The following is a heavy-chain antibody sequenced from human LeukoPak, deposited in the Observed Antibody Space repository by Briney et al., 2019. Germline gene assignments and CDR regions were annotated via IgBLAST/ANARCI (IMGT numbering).Heavy chain of an antibody. V-gene: IGHV1-18*01. J-gene: IGHJ6*02. CDR3: ARDPDDSSGYWLYYYYYGMDV. CDR2: ISAYNGNT. Sequence: ASVKVSCKASGYTFTSYGISWVRQAPGQGLEWMGWISAYNGNTNYAQELQGRVTMTTDTSTSTAYMELRSLRSDDTAVYYCARDPDDSSGYWLYYYYYGMDVWGQGTTVTVSS. D-gene: IGHD3-22*01. CDR1: GYTFTSYG.